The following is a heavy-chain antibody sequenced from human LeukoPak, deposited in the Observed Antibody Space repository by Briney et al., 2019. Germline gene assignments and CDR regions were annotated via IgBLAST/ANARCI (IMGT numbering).Heavy chain of an antibody. D-gene: IGHD5-18*01. Sequence: SVKVSCKASGGTFSSYAISWVRQAPGQGLEWMGGIIPIFGTANYAQKFQGRVTITADESTSTAYMELSSLRSEDTAVYYCARPDEDRGCSYGYNYWGQGTLVTVSS. J-gene: IGHJ4*02. CDR1: GGTFSSYA. CDR3: ARPDEDRGCSYGYNY. V-gene: IGHV1-69*13. CDR2: IIPIFGTA.